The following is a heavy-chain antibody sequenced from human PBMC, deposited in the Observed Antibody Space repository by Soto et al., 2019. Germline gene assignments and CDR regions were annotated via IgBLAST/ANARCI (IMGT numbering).Heavy chain of an antibody. CDR1: GYTFTDYY. J-gene: IGHJ6*04. D-gene: IGHD3-3*01. CDR3: ARDLKPHYVFGSGDYPDYTYCVMDV. Sequence: ASLQVSCKVSGYTFTDYYMHWVQQAPGKGLEWMGLVDPEDGETIYAEKFQGRVTITADTSTDTAYMELSSLRSEDTAVYYCARDLKPHYVFGSGDYPDYTYCVMDVGGKGNTVTV. CDR2: VDPEDGET. V-gene: IGHV1-69-2*01.